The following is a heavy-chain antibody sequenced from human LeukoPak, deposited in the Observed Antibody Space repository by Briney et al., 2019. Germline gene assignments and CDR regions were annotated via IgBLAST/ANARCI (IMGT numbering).Heavy chain of an antibody. CDR2: ISPSGSP. CDR1: GASIGGSDW. CDR3: ARHLRYSAYLPDY. Sequence: SETLSLTCAVSGASIGGSDWWTWVRQPPGKGLEWIGEISPSGSPNYSPSLKSRVTISIDKSENQLSLKLTSVTAADTAVYHCARHLRYSAYLPDYWGQGTLVTVSS. J-gene: IGHJ4*02. V-gene: IGHV4-4*02. D-gene: IGHD5-12*01.